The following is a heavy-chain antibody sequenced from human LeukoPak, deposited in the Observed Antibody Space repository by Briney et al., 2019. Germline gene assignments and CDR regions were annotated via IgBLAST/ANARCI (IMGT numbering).Heavy chain of an antibody. CDR3: TRSFGGSGDY. J-gene: IGHJ4*02. CDR1: GFTFSDYW. Sequence: VGSLRLSCAVSGFTFSDYWMHWVRQASGKGLVWISRINTDGSVTDYADSAKGRFTISRDNAKNTLYLQMNSLITEDTALYYCTRSFGGSGDYWGQGTLVTVSS. D-gene: IGHD4-23*01. CDR2: INTDGSVT. V-gene: IGHV3-74*01.